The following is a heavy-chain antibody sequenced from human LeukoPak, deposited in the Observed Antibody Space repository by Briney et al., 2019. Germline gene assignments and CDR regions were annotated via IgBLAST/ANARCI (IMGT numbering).Heavy chain of an antibody. CDR3: ARENLSFYDAFDI. CDR1: GFTFSSFS. J-gene: IGHJ3*02. Sequence: GGSLRLSCAASGFTFSSFSMNWVRQAPGKGLEWISFITSSGGTIYYSDSVKGRFTISRNDAKNSLYLQMNNLRVEDTAVYYCARENLSFYDAFDIWGQGTMVTVSS. V-gene: IGHV3-48*04. D-gene: IGHD2-2*01. CDR2: ITSSGGTI.